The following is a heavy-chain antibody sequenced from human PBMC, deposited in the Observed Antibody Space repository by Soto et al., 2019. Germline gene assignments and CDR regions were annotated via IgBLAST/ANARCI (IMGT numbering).Heavy chain of an antibody. CDR2: IYHSGST. Sequence: SETLSLTCAVSSGSISSSNWWSWVRQPPGKGLEWIGEIYHSGSTNYNPSLKSRVAISVDKSKNQFSLKLSSVTAADTAVYYYARADCSSTSCYHFDYWGQGTLVTVS. CDR3: ARADCSSTSCYHFDY. J-gene: IGHJ4*02. D-gene: IGHD2-2*01. V-gene: IGHV4-4*02. CDR1: SGSISSSNW.